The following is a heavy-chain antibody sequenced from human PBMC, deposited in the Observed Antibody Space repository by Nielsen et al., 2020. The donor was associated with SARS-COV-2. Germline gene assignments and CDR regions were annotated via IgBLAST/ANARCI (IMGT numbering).Heavy chain of an antibody. Sequence: LSLTCAASGFTFSSYGMHWVRQAPGKGLEWVAVIWYDGSNKYYADSVKGRFTISRDNSKNTLYLQMNSLRAEDTAVYYCARVKATSYSYDDYWGQGTLVTVSS. CDR1: GFTFSSYG. D-gene: IGHD5-18*01. CDR3: ARVKATSYSYDDY. CDR2: IWYDGSNK. V-gene: IGHV3-33*01. J-gene: IGHJ4*02.